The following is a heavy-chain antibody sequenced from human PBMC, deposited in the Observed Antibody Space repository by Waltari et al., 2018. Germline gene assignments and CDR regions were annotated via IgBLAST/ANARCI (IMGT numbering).Heavy chain of an antibody. CDR1: GFSFSKYD. CDR2: IGESGDST. V-gene: IGHV3-23*01. J-gene: IGHJ4*02. Sequence: EVRMLESGGGLVQPGGSLRLSCVASGFSFSKYDMRWVRQAPGKGLGWVSSIGESGDSTHYEDSVKGRFTISRDNSKNRLYMQMNSLRVEDTATYYCAMLTGAYPFDYWGQGTLVTVSS. D-gene: IGHD7-27*01. CDR3: AMLTGAYPFDY.